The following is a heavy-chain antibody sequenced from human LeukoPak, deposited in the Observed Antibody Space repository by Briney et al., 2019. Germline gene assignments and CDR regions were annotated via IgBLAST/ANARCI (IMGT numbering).Heavy chain of an antibody. V-gene: IGHV4-39*01. J-gene: IGHJ4*02. Sequence: PSETLFLTCTVSGGSISSSSYYWGWIRQPPGKGLEWIGNIYYSGSNYCNPSLKSRVTISIDTSKNQFSLKLTSVTAADTAVYYCAKTMLATYKSRGLSDYWGQGTLVTVSS. D-gene: IGHD3-10*02. CDR1: GGSISSSSYY. CDR2: IYYSGSN. CDR3: AKTMLATYKSRGLSDY.